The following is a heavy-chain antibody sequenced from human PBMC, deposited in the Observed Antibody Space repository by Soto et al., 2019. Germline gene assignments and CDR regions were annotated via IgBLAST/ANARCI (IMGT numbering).Heavy chain of an antibody. CDR2: ISYSGTT. D-gene: IGHD6-19*01. J-gene: IGHJ4*02. CDR1: GDSLSGTYW. CDR3: ARHILVTGTRGFDF. V-gene: IGHV4-4*02. Sequence: QVQLQESGPGLVKPSETLSLTCAVSGDSLSGTYWWSWVRQAPGGGLQWIGEISYSGTTHYDPSLMSRVTISMDKSRSEFSLKLISVTAADSASYYCARHILVTGTRGFDFWGQGILVTVSS.